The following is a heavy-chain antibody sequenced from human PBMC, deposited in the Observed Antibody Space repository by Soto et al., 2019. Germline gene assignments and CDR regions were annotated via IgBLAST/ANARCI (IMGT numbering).Heavy chain of an antibody. CDR3: VKQPGYYCDGRTYSAV. J-gene: IGHJ4*02. D-gene: IGHD3-22*01. CDR1: GITFSNYG. Sequence: PGGSLRLSCSASGITFSNYGMHWVRQAPGKGLEYVSAISGNGGSTYYADSVEDRFTISRDNSKNTLYLQVSSLRPEDTAVYHCVKQPGYYCDGRTYSAVWGQGTLVTVSS. V-gene: IGHV3-64D*06. CDR2: ISGNGGST.